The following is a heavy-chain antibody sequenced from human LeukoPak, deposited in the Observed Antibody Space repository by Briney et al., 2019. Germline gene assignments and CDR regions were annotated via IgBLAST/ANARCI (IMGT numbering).Heavy chain of an antibody. J-gene: IGHJ4*02. D-gene: IGHD3-10*01. CDR3: ARVLTMVRGVIITPLGY. V-gene: IGHV1-3*01. Sequence: GASVKVSCKASGYTFTSYAMHWVRQAPGQRLEWMGWINAGNGNTKYSQKFQGRVTITRDTSASTAYMELSSLRSEDTAVYYCARVLTMVRGVIITPLGYWGQGTLVTVSS. CDR1: GYTFTSYA. CDR2: INAGNGNT.